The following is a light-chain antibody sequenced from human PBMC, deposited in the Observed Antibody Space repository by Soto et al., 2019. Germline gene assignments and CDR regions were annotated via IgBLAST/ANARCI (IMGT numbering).Light chain of an antibody. Sequence: EIVLTQSPGTVSLSPGERATLSFSASQTVSTNYLAWYQQKPGQAPRLLIYGASSRATGIPDRFSGSGSGTDFTLAISRLEPGDSAVYFCQQRDTSPWTFGQGTKVDI. CDR3: QQRDTSPWT. CDR2: GAS. V-gene: IGKV3-20*01. J-gene: IGKJ1*01. CDR1: QTVSTNY.